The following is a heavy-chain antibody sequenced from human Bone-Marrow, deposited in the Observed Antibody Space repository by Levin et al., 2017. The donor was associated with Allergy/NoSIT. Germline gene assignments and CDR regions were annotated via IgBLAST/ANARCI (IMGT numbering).Heavy chain of an antibody. CDR2: ISAYNGNT. V-gene: IGHV1-18*01. CDR1: GYTFTSYG. Sequence: ASVKVSCKASGYTFTSYGISWVRQAPGQGLEWMGWISAYNGNTNYAQKLQGRVTMTTDTSTSTAYMELRSLRSDDTAVYYCATPVYSSGWYAFDIWGQGTMVTVSS. J-gene: IGHJ3*02. D-gene: IGHD6-13*01. CDR3: ATPVYSSGWYAFDI.